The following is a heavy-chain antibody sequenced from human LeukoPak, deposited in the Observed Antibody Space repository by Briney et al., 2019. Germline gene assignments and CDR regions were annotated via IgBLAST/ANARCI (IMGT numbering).Heavy chain of an antibody. V-gene: IGHV3-30-3*01. CDR2: ISSDENSK. J-gene: IGHJ4*02. CDR3: ARDEAAAAFDY. D-gene: IGHD6-13*01. CDR1: GFTFSSFA. Sequence: PGGSLRLSCAASGFTFSSFAMHWVRQAPGKGLDWVATISSDENSKYYADSVKGRFTISRDNSKNTLYLQMNSLRAEDTAVYYCARDEAAAAFDYWGQGTLVTVSS.